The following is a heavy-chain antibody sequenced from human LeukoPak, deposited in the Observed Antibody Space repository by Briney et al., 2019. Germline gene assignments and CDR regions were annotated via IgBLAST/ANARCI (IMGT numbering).Heavy chain of an antibody. CDR2: INHSGST. CDR1: GGSFSGYY. V-gene: IGHV4-34*01. Sequence: PSETLSLTCAVFGGSFSGYYWRWIRQPPGKGLEWMGEINHSGSTNYNPSLKSRVTISVDSSKNQFSLKLSTVTAADTAVYYCARGPSIFGAFDIWGQGTVVTVSS. D-gene: IGHD2/OR15-2a*01. CDR3: ARGPSIFGAFDI. J-gene: IGHJ3*02.